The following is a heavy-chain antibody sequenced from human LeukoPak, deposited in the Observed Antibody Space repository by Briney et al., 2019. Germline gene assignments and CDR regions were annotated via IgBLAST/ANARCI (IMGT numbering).Heavy chain of an antibody. CDR3: ATKQWLAPPPDS. J-gene: IGHJ4*02. V-gene: IGHV3-74*01. Sequence: PGGFLRLSCAASGFTFSKYWMLWVRQAPGKGLESVSRINTDGTVTTYADSVKGRFTVSRDNADNTMFLQMNSVRDEDTAVYYCATKQWLAPPPDSWGQGTPVTVSS. D-gene: IGHD6-19*01. CDR1: GFTFSKYW. CDR2: INTDGTVT.